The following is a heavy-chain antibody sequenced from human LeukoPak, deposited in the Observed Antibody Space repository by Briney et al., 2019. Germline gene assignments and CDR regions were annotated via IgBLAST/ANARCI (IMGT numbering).Heavy chain of an antibody. Sequence: SETLSLTCTVSGGSISSYYWSWIRQPPGKGLEWIGYIYYSGSTNYNPSLKSRVTISVDTSKNQFSLKLSSVAAADTAVYYCASGTGRNYYGSDYWGQGTLVTVSS. CDR1: GGSISSYY. CDR3: ASGTGRNYYGSDY. V-gene: IGHV4-59*08. J-gene: IGHJ4*02. CDR2: IYYSGST. D-gene: IGHD3-10*01.